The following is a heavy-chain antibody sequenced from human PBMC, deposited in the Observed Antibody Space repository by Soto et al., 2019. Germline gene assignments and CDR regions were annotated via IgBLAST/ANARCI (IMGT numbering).Heavy chain of an antibody. D-gene: IGHD6-19*01. Sequence: ASVKVSCKASGYTFTGYYLHWVRQAPGQGLEWMGWINPDSGGTNYAQKLQGRVTMTRDTSITTDYMELSRLTSDDTAVYYCARGLAVPGQLANDAFHIWGQGTMVTVSS. V-gene: IGHV1-2*02. CDR2: INPDSGGT. J-gene: IGHJ3*02. CDR3: ARGLAVPGQLANDAFHI. CDR1: GYTFTGYY.